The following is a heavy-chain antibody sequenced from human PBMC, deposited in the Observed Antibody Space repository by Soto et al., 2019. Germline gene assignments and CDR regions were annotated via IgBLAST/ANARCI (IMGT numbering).Heavy chain of an antibody. V-gene: IGHV3-33*03. Sequence: QLVESGGGVVQPGTSLRLSCAASGFTISTHGMHWVRQAPGKGLEWLANIWYDGSNKFYAESVKGRFSISKHNPKNTLYPQMSSLRAEDTAVYYCAAATTWNFHFPYWGQGTQVTVSS. CDR3: AAATTWNFHFPY. CDR1: GFTISTHG. J-gene: IGHJ4*02. D-gene: IGHD1-7*01. CDR2: IWYDGSNK.